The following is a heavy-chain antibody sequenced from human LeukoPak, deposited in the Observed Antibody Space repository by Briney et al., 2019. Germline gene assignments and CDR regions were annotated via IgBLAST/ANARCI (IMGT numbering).Heavy chain of an antibody. CDR2: ISWNSGSI. J-gene: IGHJ4*02. V-gene: IGHV3-9*01. D-gene: IGHD1-26*01. Sequence: GRSLRLSCAASGVSFDDFAMHWVRQAPGRGLEWVSGISWNSGSITYADSVKGRFTISRDNAKSSLYLQMDSLRTEDTALYYCAKGDWLDYWGQGTLVTVSS. CDR3: AKGDWLDY. CDR1: GVSFDDFA.